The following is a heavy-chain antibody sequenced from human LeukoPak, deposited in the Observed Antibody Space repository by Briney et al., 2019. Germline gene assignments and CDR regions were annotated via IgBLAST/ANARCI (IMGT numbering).Heavy chain of an antibody. V-gene: IGHV3-48*03. Sequence: GGSLRLSCAASGFTFSSYEMNWVRQAPGKGLEWVSYISSSGSTIYYADSVKGRFTISRDNAKNSLYLQMNSLRAEDTAVYYCARDRIAVTGTRHDAFDIWGQWTMVTVSS. CDR3: ARDRIAVTGTRHDAFDI. CDR2: ISSSGSTI. D-gene: IGHD6-19*01. CDR1: GFTFSSYE. J-gene: IGHJ3*02.